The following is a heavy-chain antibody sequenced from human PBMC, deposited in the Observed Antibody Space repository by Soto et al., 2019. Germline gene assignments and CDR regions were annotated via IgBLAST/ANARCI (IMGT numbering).Heavy chain of an antibody. CDR2: ISGGAGST. CDR3: AKSIYYNSGHGFDY. J-gene: IGHJ4*02. CDR1: GFNFSSYA. D-gene: IGHD3-10*01. V-gene: IGHV3-23*01. Sequence: PGGSLRLSCAASGFNFSSYAMSWVRQAPGRGLEWVSGISGGAGSTYYADSVKGRFSISRGNSKNTLYLQMNSLRAEDTAVYYCAKSIYYNSGHGFDYWGQGTLVTVSS.